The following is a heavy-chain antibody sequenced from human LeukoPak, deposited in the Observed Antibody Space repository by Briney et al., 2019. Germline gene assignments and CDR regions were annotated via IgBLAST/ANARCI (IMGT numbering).Heavy chain of an antibody. CDR1: GYTFTGYY. CDR2: INPNSGGT. D-gene: IGHD3-22*01. J-gene: IGHJ4*02. Sequence: ASVKVSCKASGYTFTGYYMRWVRQAPGQGLEWMGWINPNSGGTNYAQKFQGRVTMTRDTSISTAYMELSRLRSDDTAVYYCARGFTYYYDSSGSDYWGQGTLVTVSS. V-gene: IGHV1-2*02. CDR3: ARGFTYYYDSSGSDY.